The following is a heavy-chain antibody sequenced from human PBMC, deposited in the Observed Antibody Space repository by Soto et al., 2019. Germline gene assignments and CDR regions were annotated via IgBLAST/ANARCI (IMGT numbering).Heavy chain of an antibody. D-gene: IGHD3-3*01. CDR2: INPDSGGA. V-gene: IGHV1-2*04. J-gene: IGHJ3*01. Sequence: QVQLVQSGAEVKKPGAAVKVSCKASGYTFSDYYVHWVRLAPGQGLEWMGWINPDSGGARYAPSFQGWITMTWDTSTSTAFLELTRRRSNDTAMYFCARDRSGTGYDAFDVWGQGTTVIVSS. CDR1: GYTFSDYY. CDR3: ARDRSGTGYDAFDV.